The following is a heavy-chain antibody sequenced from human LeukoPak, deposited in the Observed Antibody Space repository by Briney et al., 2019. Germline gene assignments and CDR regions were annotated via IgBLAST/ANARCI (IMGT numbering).Heavy chain of an antibody. Sequence: PGGSLRLSCAVSGFTFSSYSMNWVRQAPGKGREWVSYISSSSSIYHEDSVKGRLTISRDNAKNSVYLQMNSLRAEDTAVYYCARDDVGYFDYWGQGTLVTVSS. D-gene: IGHD1-26*01. CDR1: GFTFSSYS. CDR3: ARDDVGYFDY. V-gene: IGHV3-48*04. CDR2: ISSSSSI. J-gene: IGHJ4*02.